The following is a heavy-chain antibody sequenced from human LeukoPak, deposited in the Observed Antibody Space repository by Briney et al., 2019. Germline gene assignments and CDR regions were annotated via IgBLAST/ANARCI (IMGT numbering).Heavy chain of an antibody. CDR2: INGDGRNI. Sequence: PGGSLRLSCVASGFTFSSYWMHWVRQDPRKGLVWVSRINGDGRNINYADSVRGRFTISRDNAKNTLYLQMNTLRVEDTAVYYCARGPGYSSSWIPDYWGQGTLVTVSS. D-gene: IGHD6-13*01. J-gene: IGHJ4*02. V-gene: IGHV3-74*01. CDR3: ARGPGYSSSWIPDY. CDR1: GFTFSSYW.